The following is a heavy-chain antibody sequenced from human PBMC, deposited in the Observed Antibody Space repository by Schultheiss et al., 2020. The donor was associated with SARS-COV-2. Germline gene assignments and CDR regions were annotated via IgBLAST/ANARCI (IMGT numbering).Heavy chain of an antibody. CDR1: GFTFSSYG. Sequence: GGSLRLSCAASGFTFSSYGMHWVRQAPGKGLEWVSIIHNDVDVINYADSVKGRFTISRDNSKNTLYLQMNSLRAEDTAVYYCTTADIVVGDYYYYYGMDVWGQGTTVTVSS. V-gene: IGHV3-NL1*01. CDR3: TTADIVVGDYYYYYGMDV. J-gene: IGHJ6*02. CDR2: IHNDVDVI. D-gene: IGHD2-2*01.